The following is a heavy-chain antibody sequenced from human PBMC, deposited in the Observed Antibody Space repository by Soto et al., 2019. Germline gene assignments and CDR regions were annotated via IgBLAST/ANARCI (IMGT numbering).Heavy chain of an antibody. CDR3: AREIVVTARYYYYGMDV. CDR2: IWYDGSNK. Sequence: LRLSCAASGFTFSSYGMHWVRQAPGKGLEWVAVIWYDGSNKYYADSVKGRFTISRDNSKNTLYLQMNSLRAEDTAVYYCAREIVVTARYYYYGMDVWGQGTTVTVSS. V-gene: IGHV3-33*01. CDR1: GFTFSSYG. D-gene: IGHD2-21*02. J-gene: IGHJ6*02.